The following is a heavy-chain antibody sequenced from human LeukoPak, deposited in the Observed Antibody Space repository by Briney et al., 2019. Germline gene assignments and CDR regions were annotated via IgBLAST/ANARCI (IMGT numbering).Heavy chain of an antibody. V-gene: IGHV3-23*01. J-gene: IGHJ5*02. CDR3: AKGSTGYFADL. Sequence: GGSLRLSCAASEFTFNNYGLIWVRQAPGKGLEWVAAISNDGGGIMYAAFVEGRFTISRDNSKNTLFLQMNSLRAEDTALYYCAKGSTGYFADLWGQGTLVTVSS. D-gene: IGHD3-22*01. CDR1: EFTFNNYG. CDR2: ISNDGGGI.